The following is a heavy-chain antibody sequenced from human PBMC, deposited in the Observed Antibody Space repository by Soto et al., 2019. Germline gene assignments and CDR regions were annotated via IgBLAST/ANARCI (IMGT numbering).Heavy chain of an antibody. Sequence: SVKVSCKASGYTFTSYDINWVRQATGQGLEWMGWMNPNSGNTGYAQKFQGRVTMTRNTSISTAYMELSSLRSEDTAVYYCARRGLDCSGGSCYSEYYYYMDVWGKGTTVTVS. J-gene: IGHJ6*03. V-gene: IGHV1-8*01. CDR3: ARRGLDCSGGSCYSEYYYYMDV. CDR2: MNPNSGNT. D-gene: IGHD2-15*01. CDR1: GYTFTSYD.